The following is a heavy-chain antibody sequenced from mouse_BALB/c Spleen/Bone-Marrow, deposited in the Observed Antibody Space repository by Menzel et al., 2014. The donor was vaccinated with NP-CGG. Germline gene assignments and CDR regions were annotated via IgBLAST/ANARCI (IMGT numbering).Heavy chain of an antibody. CDR2: IDPVNGNT. CDR1: GFNIKDTY. Sequence: VQLQQSGAELVKPGASVKLPCTASGFNIKDTYMHWVKQRPEQGLEWIGRIDPVNGNTKYDPKFQGKATITADTSSNTAYLQLSSLTSEDTAVYYCARGGTTATWYFDVWGAGTTVTVSS. V-gene: IGHV14-3*02. CDR3: ARGGTTATWYFDV. D-gene: IGHD1-2*01. J-gene: IGHJ1*01.